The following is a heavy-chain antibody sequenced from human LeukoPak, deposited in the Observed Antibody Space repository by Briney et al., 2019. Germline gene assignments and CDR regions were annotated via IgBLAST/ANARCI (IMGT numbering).Heavy chain of an antibody. J-gene: IGHJ4*02. CDR3: ARDNSAAAAGHFDY. CDR2: IIPIFGTA. V-gene: IGHV1-69*05. Sequence: SVKVSCKASGGTFSSYAISWVRQAPGQGLEWVGRIIPIFGTANYAQKFQGRVTITTDESTSTAYTELSSLRSEDTAVYYCARDNSAAAAGHFDYWGQGTLVTVSS. D-gene: IGHD6-13*01. CDR1: GGTFSSYA.